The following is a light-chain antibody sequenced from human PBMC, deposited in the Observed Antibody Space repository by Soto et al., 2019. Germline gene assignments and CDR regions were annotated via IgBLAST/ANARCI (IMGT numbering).Light chain of an antibody. V-gene: IGKV3-15*01. Sequence: EIVMTYSPATLSVYPGERATLSCRASQSVSSNLAWYRQKPGQAPRLLIYGASTRATGIPARFSGSGSGTEFTLTISSLQSEDFEVYYCQQYNNWHPITFGQGTRLEI. CDR1: QSVSSN. CDR3: QQYNNWHPIT. CDR2: GAS. J-gene: IGKJ5*01.